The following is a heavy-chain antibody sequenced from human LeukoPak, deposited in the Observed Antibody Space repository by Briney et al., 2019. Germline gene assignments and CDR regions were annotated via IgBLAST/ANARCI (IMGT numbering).Heavy chain of an antibody. CDR1: GVSITAYY. J-gene: IGHJ2*01. Sequence: SETLSLTCTVSGVSITAYYWSWIRQPPGKGLEWIGDIYYSGTTNYNPSLKSRVTISVDTSKNQFPLKLYSVTAADTAVYYCAREDVAGTPHGWYFDLWGRGTLVTVSS. CDR2: IYYSGTT. D-gene: IGHD6-19*01. CDR3: AREDVAGTPHGWYFDL. V-gene: IGHV4-59*01.